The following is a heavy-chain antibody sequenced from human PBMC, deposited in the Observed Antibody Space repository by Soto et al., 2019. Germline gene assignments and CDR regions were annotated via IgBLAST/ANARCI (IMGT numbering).Heavy chain of an antibody. CDR1: GFTFSSYA. CDR3: ARGSIVGATSFDY. Sequence: EVQLVESGGGLVQPGGSLRLSCAASGFTFSSYAMHWVRQAPGQGLEYVSAISSNGGSTYYANSVKGRFTISRDNSKNTLYLQMGSLRAEDMAVYYCARGSIVGATSFDYWGQGTLVTVSS. V-gene: IGHV3-64*01. J-gene: IGHJ4*02. CDR2: ISSNGGST. D-gene: IGHD1-26*01.